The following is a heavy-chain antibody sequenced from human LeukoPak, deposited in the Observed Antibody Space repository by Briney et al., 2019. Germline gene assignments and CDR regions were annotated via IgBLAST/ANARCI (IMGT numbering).Heavy chain of an antibody. V-gene: IGHV3-74*01. CDR3: ARTSSGIYNCWSGSYHSEYYYYMDA. D-gene: IGHD3-3*01. J-gene: IGHJ6*03. Sequence: GGSLRLSCVASGFTFSNYWMHWVRRLPGKGLVWVSRISSDGSRTSYADSVKGRFTISRDNAKNTLSLQMNSLRVEDTAVYYCARTSSGIYNCWSGSYHSEYYYYMDAWGEGTTVTVSS. CDR1: GFTFSNYW. CDR2: ISSDGSRT.